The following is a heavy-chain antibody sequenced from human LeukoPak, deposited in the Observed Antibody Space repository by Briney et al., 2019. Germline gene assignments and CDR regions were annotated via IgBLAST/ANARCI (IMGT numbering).Heavy chain of an antibody. CDR1: GFIVSSNY. Sequence: PGGSLRLSCAASGFIVSSNYMSWVRQAPGKGLEWVSVIYSGGSTYYADSVKGRFTISRDNSKNTVYLQMNSLRADDTAVYYCARDLGPGSIVVVPAADYYMDVWGKGTTVTVSS. D-gene: IGHD2-2*01. CDR2: IYSGGST. V-gene: IGHV3-66*01. CDR3: ARDLGPGSIVVVPAADYYMDV. J-gene: IGHJ6*03.